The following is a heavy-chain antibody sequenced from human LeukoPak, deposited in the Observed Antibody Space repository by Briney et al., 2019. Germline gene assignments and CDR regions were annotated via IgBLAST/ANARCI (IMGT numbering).Heavy chain of an antibody. J-gene: IGHJ5*02. CDR2: VYSGGMT. CDR3: ARELTSSSCFDP. V-gene: IGHV3-66*01. Sequence: GGSLRLSCAASEFSVGSNYMTWVRQAPGKGLEWVSVVYSGGMTYSADSVKGRFTISRDIPKNTLYLQMNSLRAEDTAVYYCARELTSSSCFDPWGQGTLVTVSS. D-gene: IGHD2-2*01. CDR1: EFSVGSNY.